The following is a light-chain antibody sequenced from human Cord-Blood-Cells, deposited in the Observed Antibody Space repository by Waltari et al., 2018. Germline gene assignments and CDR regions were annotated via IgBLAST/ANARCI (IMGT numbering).Light chain of an antibody. CDR3: SSYTSSSTPVV. Sequence: QSALTQPASVSGSPGQSITISCPGTSSDVGGYNYVSWYQQHPGKARKLMIYDVSNRPSGVSNRFSGSKSGNTASLTISGLQAEDEADYYCSSYTSSSTPVVFGGGTKLTVL. CDR2: DVS. J-gene: IGLJ2*01. V-gene: IGLV2-14*01. CDR1: SSDVGGYNY.